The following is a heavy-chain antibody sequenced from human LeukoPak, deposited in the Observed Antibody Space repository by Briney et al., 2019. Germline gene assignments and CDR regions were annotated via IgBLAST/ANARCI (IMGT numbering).Heavy chain of an antibody. CDR2: ITGSSSTI. CDR1: GFTLSTYS. V-gene: IGHV3-48*01. J-gene: IGHJ4*02. D-gene: IGHD3-16*01. CDR3: ATDRHWAFDY. Sequence: PGGSLRLSCAASGFTLSTYSMNWVRQAPGKGLEWISYITGSSSTISYADSVKGRFTISRDNAKNSLSLQMNSLRAEDTAVYYCATDRHWAFDYWGQGTLVTVSS.